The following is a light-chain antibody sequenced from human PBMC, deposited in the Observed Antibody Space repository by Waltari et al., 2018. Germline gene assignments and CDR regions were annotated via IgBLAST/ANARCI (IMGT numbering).Light chain of an antibody. CDR2: DVT. CDR3: SSYTTRGTVV. J-gene: IGLJ2*01. V-gene: IGLV2-14*01. CDR1: ANDIAPYNY. Sequence: QSALTQPASMSGSPGQSITISCHGTANDIAPYNYVSWYQQHPGKVPKLIIYDVTLRPSGVSYRFSGSKSGNTASLSISALQAEDEAGYYCSSYTTRGTVVFGGGTTLTV.